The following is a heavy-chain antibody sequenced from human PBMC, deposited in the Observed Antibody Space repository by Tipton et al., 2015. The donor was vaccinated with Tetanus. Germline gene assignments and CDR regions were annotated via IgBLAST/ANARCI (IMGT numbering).Heavy chain of an antibody. Sequence: GSLRLSCAASGFVFSSYTMNWVRRAPGKGLEWVASISSTSSYIYYADSVKGRFTISRDNAKNSVYLQMSSLRGDDTAVYYCAGGSTLDYWGQGALVSVSS. CDR2: ISSTSSYI. V-gene: IGHV3-21*01. CDR1: GFVFSSYT. J-gene: IGHJ4*02. D-gene: IGHD6-25*01. CDR3: AGGSTLDY.